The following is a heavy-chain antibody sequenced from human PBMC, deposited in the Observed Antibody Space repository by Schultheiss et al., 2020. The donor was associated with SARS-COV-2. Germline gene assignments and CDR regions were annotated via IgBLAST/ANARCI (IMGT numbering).Heavy chain of an antibody. CDR3: AKTYSRGWGAFDN. CDR2: ISGSGGST. CDR1: GFTFSSHA. D-gene: IGHD6-19*01. V-gene: IGHV3-23*01. J-gene: IGHJ4*02. Sequence: GESLKISCAASGFTFSSHAMSWVRQTPGKGLEWVSAISGSGGSTYYADSVKGRFTISRDNSKNTLYLQMNSLSAEDTAVYYCAKTYSRGWGAFDNWGQGTLVTVSS.